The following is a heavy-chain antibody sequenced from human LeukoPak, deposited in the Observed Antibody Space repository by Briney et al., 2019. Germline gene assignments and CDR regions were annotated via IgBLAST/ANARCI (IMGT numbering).Heavy chain of an antibody. CDR3: AKVDSSGIYDYHYGMDV. V-gene: IGHV3-23*01. Sequence: GGSLRLSCSASGFTFNTYAMSWVRQAPGKGLDWVSTISGRDGKAYYADSVKGRFTISRDTSKNMLYLQMNSLRVEDTAEYFCAKVDSSGIYDYHYGMDVWGQGTTVTVSS. D-gene: IGHD3-16*01. CDR1: GFTFNTYA. J-gene: IGHJ6*02. CDR2: ISGRDGKA.